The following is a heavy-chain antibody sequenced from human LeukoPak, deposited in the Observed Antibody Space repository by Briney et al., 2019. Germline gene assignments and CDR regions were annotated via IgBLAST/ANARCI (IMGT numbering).Heavy chain of an antibody. Sequence: GSLRLSCVASGFSICNHWMTWYRQAPGKGLECVAHIKGDASEKNYVDSVKGRFTISRDNGKNSLDLQMNSLRAEDTAVYYCARQAGVNWGQGTLVTVSS. CDR2: IKGDASEK. CDR1: GFSICNHW. V-gene: IGHV3-7*01. CDR3: ARQAGVN. J-gene: IGHJ4*02. D-gene: IGHD6-19*01.